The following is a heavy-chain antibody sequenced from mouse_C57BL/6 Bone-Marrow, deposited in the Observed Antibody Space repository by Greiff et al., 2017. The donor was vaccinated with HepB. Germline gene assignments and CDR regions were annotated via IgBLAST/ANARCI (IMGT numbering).Heavy chain of an antibody. D-gene: IGHD1-1*01. CDR2: IYPGSGST. J-gene: IGHJ2*01. Sequence: VQLQQPGAELVKPGASVKMSCKASGYTFTSYWITWVKQRPGQGLEWIGDIYPGSGSTNYNEKFKSKATLTVDTSSSTAYMQLSSLTSEDSAVYYCARGLITTVVAYYFDYWGQGTTLTVSS. CDR3: ARGLITTVVAYYFDY. CDR1: GYTFTSYW. V-gene: IGHV1-55*01.